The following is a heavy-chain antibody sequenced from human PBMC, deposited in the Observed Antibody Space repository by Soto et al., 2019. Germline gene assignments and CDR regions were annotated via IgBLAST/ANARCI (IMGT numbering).Heavy chain of an antibody. D-gene: IGHD3-3*01. V-gene: IGHV4-31*03. J-gene: IGHJ6*02. CDR1: GGSISNGGYY. CDR2: IYYSGST. Sequence: PSETLSLTCTVSGGSISNGGYYWTWIRQHPGKGLEWIGYIYYSGSTYYNPSLKSRVTISVDTSKNQFSLKLTSVTAADTAVYYCARDVTDFWSGHEGMDVWGQGTTVTVPS. CDR3: ARDVTDFWSGHEGMDV.